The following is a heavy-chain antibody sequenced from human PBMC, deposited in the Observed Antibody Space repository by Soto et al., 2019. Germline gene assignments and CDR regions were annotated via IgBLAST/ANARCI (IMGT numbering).Heavy chain of an antibody. J-gene: IGHJ6*02. CDR2: AYYSGMT. CDR1: GDSIRSGIYY. V-gene: IGHV4-39*01. CDR3: MDV. Sequence: SETLSLTCTVSGDSIRSGIYYWGWIRQPPGKGLEWIGSAYYSGMTHYGPSLRGRVTISADTSKNQFSLRLSSVSAADTATYYGMDVWGQGTTVTVSS.